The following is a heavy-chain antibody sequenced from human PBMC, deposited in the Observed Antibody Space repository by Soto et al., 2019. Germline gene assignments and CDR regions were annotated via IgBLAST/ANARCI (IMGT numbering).Heavy chain of an antibody. CDR3: ARDIGSRAARRATLGMDV. CDR1: GYTFTSYG. Sequence: ASVKVFCKASGYTFTSYGISWVRQAPGQGLEWMGWISAYNGNTNYAQKLQGRVTMTTDTSTSTAYMELRSLRSDDTAVYYCARDIGSRAARRATLGMDVWGQGTTVTVSS. J-gene: IGHJ6*02. V-gene: IGHV1-18*04. D-gene: IGHD6-6*01. CDR2: ISAYNGNT.